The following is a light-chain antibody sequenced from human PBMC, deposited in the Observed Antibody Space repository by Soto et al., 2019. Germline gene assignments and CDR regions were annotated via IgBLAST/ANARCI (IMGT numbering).Light chain of an antibody. V-gene: IGKV3-15*01. CDR1: ESVRSN. CDR3: QQYNNWPQT. J-gene: IGKJ1*01. Sequence: EVVMTQSPSTLSVSPGERATLSCGASESVRSNLAWYQQRPGQAPRLVIYGASTRATGIPARFSGGGSGTEFTLTISSLQSEDFAVYYCQQYNNWPQTFGQGTKVDIK. CDR2: GAS.